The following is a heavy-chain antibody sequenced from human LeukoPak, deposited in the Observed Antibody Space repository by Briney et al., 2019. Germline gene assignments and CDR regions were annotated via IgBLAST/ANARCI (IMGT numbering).Heavy chain of an antibody. CDR3: ARTTGGYCTSTSCLFEY. V-gene: IGHV1-2*02. J-gene: IGHJ4*02. CDR1: GFTLTDYY. Sequence: ASVKVSCRASGFTLTDYYIHWVRQAHGLGLERVGWINSNSGTTNFAQKFQGRVTMTRDTSISTAYMELSRLRSDDTAVYYCARTTGGYCTSTSCLFEYWGQGTLVTVSS. CDR2: INSNSGTT. D-gene: IGHD2-2*01.